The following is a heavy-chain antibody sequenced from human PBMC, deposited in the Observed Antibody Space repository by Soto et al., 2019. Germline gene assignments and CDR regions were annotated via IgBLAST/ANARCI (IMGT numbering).Heavy chain of an antibody. V-gene: IGHV4-31*03. J-gene: IGHJ4*02. CDR3: AQLKSTWYGFGF. D-gene: IGHD6-13*01. CDR2: IYYSGST. CDR1: GGSINSGGYY. Sequence: TLSLTCTVSGGSINSGGYYWSWVRQHPGKGLEWIGFIYYSGSTYFNPSLKSRVAILLDTSENQFSLKLRSVTAADTAVYYCAQLKSTWYGFGFWGQGSPVTVSS.